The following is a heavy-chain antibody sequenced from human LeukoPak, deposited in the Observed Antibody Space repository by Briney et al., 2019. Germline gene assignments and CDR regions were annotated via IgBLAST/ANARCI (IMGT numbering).Heavy chain of an antibody. CDR1: GYDFTNYW. D-gene: IGHD1-26*01. Sequence: GESLKISCKGSGYDFTNYWIGWVRQMPGKGLELMGIIYPDDSDTIYRPSFQGQVNISDDKSINTAYLQWSSLKASDTAMYYCARRVGGVDAFDLWGQGTMVTVSS. V-gene: IGHV5-51*01. CDR3: ARRVGGVDAFDL. CDR2: IYPDDSDT. J-gene: IGHJ3*01.